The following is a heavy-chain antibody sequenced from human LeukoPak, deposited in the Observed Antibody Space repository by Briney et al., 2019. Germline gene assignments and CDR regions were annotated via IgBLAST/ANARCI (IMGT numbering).Heavy chain of an antibody. V-gene: IGHV3-23*01. CDR3: AKDSEYYDFWSRYNHYSYHYMDV. J-gene: IGHJ6*03. CDR2: TPSGGDNT. D-gene: IGHD3-3*01. CDR1: GFTMRTYG. Sequence: GGSLRLSCAASGFTMRTYGMSWVRQAPGKGLEWVSGTPSGGDNTYYADSVKGRFTISRDNYENTLYLQINSLRVEDTATYYCAKDSEYYDFWSRYNHYSYHYMDVWGKGTTVTVSS.